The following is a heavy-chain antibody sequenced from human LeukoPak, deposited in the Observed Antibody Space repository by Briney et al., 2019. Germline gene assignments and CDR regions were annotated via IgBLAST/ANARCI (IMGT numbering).Heavy chain of an antibody. J-gene: IGHJ3*02. V-gene: IGHV4-59*01. CDR1: GGSISSYY. D-gene: IGHD3-22*01. CDR2: IYDSGST. CDR3: ACLTTADAFDI. Sequence: TSETLSLICTVSGGSISSYYWSWIRQPPGKGLEWIGYIYDSGSTNYNPSLKSRVTISVDTSKNQFSLKLSSVTAADTAVYYCACLTTADAFDIWGQGTMVTVSS.